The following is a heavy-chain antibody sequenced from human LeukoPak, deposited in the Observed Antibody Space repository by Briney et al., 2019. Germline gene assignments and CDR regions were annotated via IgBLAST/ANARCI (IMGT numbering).Heavy chain of an antibody. V-gene: IGHV3-21*01. D-gene: IGHD5-18*01. CDR2: ISSSSGYI. CDR1: GFTFSSYS. CDR3: AREYSYGYPLDY. Sequence: KPGGSLRLSCAASGFTFSSYSMNWARQAPGKGLEWVSSISSSSGYIYYADSVKGRFTISRDNAKNSLYLQMNSLRGEDTAVYYCAREYSYGYPLDYWGQGTLVTVSS. J-gene: IGHJ4*02.